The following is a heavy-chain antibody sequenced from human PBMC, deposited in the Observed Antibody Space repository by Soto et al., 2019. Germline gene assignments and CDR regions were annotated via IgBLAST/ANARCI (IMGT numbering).Heavy chain of an antibody. J-gene: IGHJ4*02. CDR2: ISGSGTNT. D-gene: IGHD3-10*01. V-gene: IGHV3-23*01. CDR3: AKVPLSLKLYDY. Sequence: PVGSLRLSCAASGFTFSNYLMNWVRQAPGKGLEWVSGISGSGTNTYYADSVKGRFTISRDNSKNTLYLQMNSLTAADTAIYYCAKVPLSLKLYDYWGQGTQVTVSS. CDR1: GFTFSNYL.